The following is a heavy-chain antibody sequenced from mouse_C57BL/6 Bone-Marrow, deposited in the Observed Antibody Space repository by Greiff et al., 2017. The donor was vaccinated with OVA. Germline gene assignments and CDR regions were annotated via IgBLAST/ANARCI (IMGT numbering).Heavy chain of an antibody. CDR1: GYTFTSYG. CDR2: IYPRSGNT. J-gene: IGHJ3*01. D-gene: IGHD2-12*01. V-gene: IGHV1-81*01. CDR3: ARLRGAWFAY. Sequence: QVQLQQSGAELARPGASVKLSCKASGYTFTSYGISWVKQSTVQGLEWIGEIYPRSGNTYYNEKFKGKATLTADKSSSTAYMELRSLTSEDSAVYFCARLRGAWFAYWGQGTLVTVSA.